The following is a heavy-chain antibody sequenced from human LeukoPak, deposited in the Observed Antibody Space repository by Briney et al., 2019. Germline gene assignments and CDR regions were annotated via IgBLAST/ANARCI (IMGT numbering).Heavy chain of an antibody. J-gene: IGHJ4*02. CDR2: IYADGSS. V-gene: IGHV4-61*02. Sequence: SETLSLTCTVSGASVGSDNSYWNWLRQPAGKGLEWIGRIYADGSSTYNPSLKSRVTILVDTSKNQFSLRLSSMTAADTAMYYCARGYYYRTWGLGTLVTVSS. D-gene: IGHD3-10*01. CDR1: GASVGSDNSY. CDR3: ARGYYYRT.